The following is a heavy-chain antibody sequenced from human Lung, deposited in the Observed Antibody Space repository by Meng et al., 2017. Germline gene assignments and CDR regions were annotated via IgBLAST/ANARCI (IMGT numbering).Heavy chain of an antibody. D-gene: IGHD2-15*01. V-gene: IGHV3-21*01. CDR3: ARGSYQPLLLSALDY. CDR2: ISNTGKYI. Sequence: EVQLVESGGGLVKPGGSLRLSCAASEFTFSDYSMNWVRQAPGKGLDWVSFISNTGKYIYYADSVKGRFTISRDNAKNSLYLQINSLRAEDTAVYYCARGSYQPLLLSALDYWGQGTLVTVSS. CDR1: EFTFSDYS. J-gene: IGHJ4*02.